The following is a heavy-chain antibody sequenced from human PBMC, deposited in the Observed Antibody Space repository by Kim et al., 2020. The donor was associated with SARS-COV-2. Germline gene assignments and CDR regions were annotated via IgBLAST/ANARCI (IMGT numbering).Heavy chain of an antibody. CDR2: INHSGST. CDR1: GGSFSGYY. CDR3: ARKRDIVVVVAATTPFDY. J-gene: IGHJ4*02. V-gene: IGHV4-34*01. Sequence: SETLSLTCAVYGGSFSGYYWSWIRQPPGKGLEWIGEINHSGSTNYNPSLKSRVTISVDTSKNQFSLKLSSVTAADTAVYYCARKRDIVVVVAATTPFDYWGQGTLVTVSS. D-gene: IGHD2-15*01.